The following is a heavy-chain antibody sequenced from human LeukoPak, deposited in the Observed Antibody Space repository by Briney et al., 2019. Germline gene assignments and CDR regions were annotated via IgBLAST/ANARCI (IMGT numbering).Heavy chain of an antibody. Sequence: SETLSLTCNVSGGSITNYYWGWIRQPPGKGLEWIGYVYYSGSANYNSSLQSRVTILVDTSKNQFSLRLSSVTAADTPVYYCARRVSTTSSFFDYWGHGALVTVSS. CDR3: ARRVSTTSSFFDY. D-gene: IGHD3-22*01. V-gene: IGHV4-59*01. J-gene: IGHJ4*01. CDR2: VYYSGSA. CDR1: GGSITNYY.